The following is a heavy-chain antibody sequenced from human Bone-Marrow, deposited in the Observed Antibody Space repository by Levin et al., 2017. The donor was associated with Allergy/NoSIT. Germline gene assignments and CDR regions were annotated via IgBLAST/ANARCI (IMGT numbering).Heavy chain of an antibody. CDR3: VHLLGYPNNLNFDY. CDR2: IYWDNDT. Sequence: KPSGPTLVKPTQTLTLTCTFSGFSLTTNGAGVGWIRQPPGKALEWLALIYWDNDTRYRPSLKSRLTITKDTPKNQVVLTMTNMDPEDTATYYCVHLLGYPNNLNFDYWGQGTLVSVSS. CDR1: GFSLTTNGAG. V-gene: IGHV2-5*02. J-gene: IGHJ4*02. D-gene: IGHD1-1*01.